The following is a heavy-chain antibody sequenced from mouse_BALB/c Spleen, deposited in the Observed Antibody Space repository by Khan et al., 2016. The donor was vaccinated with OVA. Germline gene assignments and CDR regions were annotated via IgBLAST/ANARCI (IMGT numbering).Heavy chain of an antibody. CDR3: ASHLTGSFAY. V-gene: IGHV5-6*01. CDR1: GFTFSSYS. D-gene: IGHD4-1*01. Sequence: EVELVESGGDLVKPGGSLKLSCAASGFTFSSYSMSWVRQTPDKRLEWVATLSSGGDYTYYPDSVKGRFTISRDNAKNTLYLQMSSLKSEDTAIYYCASHLTGSFAYWGQGTLVTVSA. CDR2: LSSGGDYT. J-gene: IGHJ3*01.